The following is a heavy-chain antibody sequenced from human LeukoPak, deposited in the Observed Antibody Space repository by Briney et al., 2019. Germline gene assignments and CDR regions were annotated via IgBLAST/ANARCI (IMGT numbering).Heavy chain of an antibody. Sequence: PGGSLRLSCAASGFTFSSYEMNWVRQAPGKGLEWVSYISSSGSTIYYADSVKGRFTISRDNAKNSLYLQMNSLRAEDTAVYYRARDRVVVGPIDYWGQGTLVTVSS. CDR1: GFTFSSYE. CDR3: ARDRVVVGPIDY. V-gene: IGHV3-48*03. D-gene: IGHD2-2*01. CDR2: ISSSGSTI. J-gene: IGHJ4*02.